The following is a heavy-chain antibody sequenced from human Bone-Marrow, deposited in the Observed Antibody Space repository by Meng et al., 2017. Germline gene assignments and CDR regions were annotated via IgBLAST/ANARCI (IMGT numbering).Heavy chain of an antibody. D-gene: IGHD2-15*01. CDR2: ISYDGSNK. Sequence: GRRLWCGGRVVHPGRSLRLSCAAAGFTFSSYAMHWVRQAPGKGLEWVAVISYDGSNKYYADSVKGRFTISRDNSKNTLYLQMNSLRAEDTAVYYCARDRGGIDYWGQGTLVTVSS. CDR1: GFTFSSYA. V-gene: IGHV3-30*01. CDR3: ARDRGGIDY. J-gene: IGHJ4*02.